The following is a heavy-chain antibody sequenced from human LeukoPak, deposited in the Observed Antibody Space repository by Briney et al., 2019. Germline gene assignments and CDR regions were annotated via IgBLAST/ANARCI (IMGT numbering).Heavy chain of an antibody. CDR3: ARSWNDQKWELLSY. Sequence: SETLSLTCTASGGSISSYYWSWIRQPPGKGLEWIGYIYYSGSTNYNPSLKSRVTISVDTSKNQFSLKLSSVTAADTAVYYCARSWNDQKWELLSYWGQGTLVTVSS. D-gene: IGHD1-26*01. V-gene: IGHV4-59*08. CDR2: IYYSGST. J-gene: IGHJ4*02. CDR1: GGSISSYY.